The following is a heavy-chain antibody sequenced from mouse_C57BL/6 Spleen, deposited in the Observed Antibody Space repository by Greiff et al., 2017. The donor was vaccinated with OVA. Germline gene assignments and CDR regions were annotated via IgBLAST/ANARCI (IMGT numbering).Heavy chain of an antibody. CDR2: IRSKSNNYAT. CDR1: GFSFNTYA. Sequence: EVHLVESGGGLVQPKGSLKLSCAASGFSFNTYAMNWVRQAPGKGLEWVARIRSKSNNYATYYADSVKDRFTISRDDSESMLYLQMNNLKTEDTAMYYCVRHFYDGYYGWYFDVWGTGTTVTVSS. J-gene: IGHJ1*03. D-gene: IGHD2-3*01. V-gene: IGHV10-1*01. CDR3: VRHFYDGYYGWYFDV.